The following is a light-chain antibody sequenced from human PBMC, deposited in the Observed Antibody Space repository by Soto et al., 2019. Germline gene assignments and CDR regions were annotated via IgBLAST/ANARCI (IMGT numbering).Light chain of an antibody. V-gene: IGLV3-25*03. CDR3: QSADSSGTYPQVV. J-gene: IGLJ2*01. Sequence: SYELTQPPSVSVSPGQTARITCSGETLPKQPAYWYQQQPGQAPVVVIHRGNERPSGIPERFSGSSSGTTVTLTISGVQAEDEADYYCQSADSSGTYPQVVFGGGTKLTVL. CDR1: TLPKQP. CDR2: RGN.